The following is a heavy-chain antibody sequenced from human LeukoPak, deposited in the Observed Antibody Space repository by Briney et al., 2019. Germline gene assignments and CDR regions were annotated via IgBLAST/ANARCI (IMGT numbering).Heavy chain of an antibody. CDR1: GGSISSGGYY. D-gene: IGHD3-22*01. CDR3: ARVGGGWLLQPDYFDY. V-gene: IGHV4-31*03. Sequence: TLSLTCTVSGGSISSGGYYWSWIRQHPGKGLEWIGYIYYSGSTYYNPSLKSRVTISVDTSKNQFSLKLSSVTAADTAVYYCARVGGGWLLQPDYFDYWGQGTLVTVSS. CDR2: IYYSGST. J-gene: IGHJ4*02.